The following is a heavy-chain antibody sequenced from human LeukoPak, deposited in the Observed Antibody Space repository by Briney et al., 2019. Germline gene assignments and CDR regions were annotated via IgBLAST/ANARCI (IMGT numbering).Heavy chain of an antibody. CDR1: GGSISSSSYY. CDR3: ARHGSGSYYDGGGVLGIPYYFDY. V-gene: IGHV4-39*01. CDR2: IYYSGST. J-gene: IGHJ4*02. D-gene: IGHD1-26*01. Sequence: PSETLSLTCTVSGGSISSSSYYWGWIRQPPGKGLEWIGSIYYSGSTYYTPSLKSRVTISVDTSKNQFSLKLSSVTAADTAVYNCARHGSGSYYDGGGVLGIPYYFDYWGQGTLVTVSS.